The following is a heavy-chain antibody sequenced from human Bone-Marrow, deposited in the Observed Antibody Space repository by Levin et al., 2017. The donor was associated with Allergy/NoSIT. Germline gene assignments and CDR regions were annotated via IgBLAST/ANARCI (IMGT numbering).Heavy chain of an antibody. Sequence: SETLSLTCTVSGGSISGSSDYWVWIRQPPGKGLEWIGTMFYGGSIFYNPSLQSRVSISADTSDKEFSLKLTSVTAADTAFYYCARHRAAEGFSNSYSGSDTWGQGTLVTVSS. CDR2: MFYGGSI. V-gene: IGHV4-39*01. J-gene: IGHJ5*02. CDR3: ARHRAAEGFSNSYSGSDT. CDR1: GGSISGSSDY. D-gene: IGHD3-10*01.